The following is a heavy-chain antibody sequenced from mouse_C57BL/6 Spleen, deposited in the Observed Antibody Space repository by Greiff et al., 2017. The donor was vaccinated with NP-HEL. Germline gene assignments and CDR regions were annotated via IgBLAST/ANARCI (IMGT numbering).Heavy chain of an antibody. CDR3: ARTIYYDYDGWFAY. V-gene: IGHV5-17*01. J-gene: IGHJ3*01. Sequence: EVKLVESGGGLVKPGGSLKLSCAASGFTFSDYGMHWVRQAPEKGLEWVAYISSGSSTIYYADTVKGRFTISRDNAKNTLFLQMTSLRSEDTAMYYCARTIYYDYDGWFAYWGQGTLVTVSA. CDR2: ISSGSSTI. CDR1: GFTFSDYG. D-gene: IGHD2-4*01.